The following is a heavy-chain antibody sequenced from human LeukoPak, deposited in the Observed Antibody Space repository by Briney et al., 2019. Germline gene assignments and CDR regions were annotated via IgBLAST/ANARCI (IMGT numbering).Heavy chain of an antibody. CDR2: IYTGGST. J-gene: IGHJ5*02. CDR1: GFIVSSDY. Sequence: GGSLRLSCAVSGFIVSSDYMSWVRQAPGKGLEWVSTIYTGGSTCYADSVKGRFTISRDNSKNTLYLQMNSLRAEDTAVYYRARHDWFAPWGRGTLVTVSS. V-gene: IGHV3-53*01. CDR3: ARHDWFAP.